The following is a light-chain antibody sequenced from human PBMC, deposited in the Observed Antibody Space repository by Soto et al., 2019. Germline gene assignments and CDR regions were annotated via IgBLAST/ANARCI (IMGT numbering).Light chain of an antibody. J-gene: IGLJ3*02. CDR1: SSDVGGYNY. V-gene: IGLV2-14*01. Sequence: QSALTQSASVSGSPGQSITISCTGTSSDVGGYNYVSWYQQHPGKAPKLIIYDVSNRPSGVSTRFSGSKSGNTASLTISGLQGLYAADYTCSSYTRIDPRVFGGGTKVTV. CDR3: SSYTRIDPRV. CDR2: DVS.